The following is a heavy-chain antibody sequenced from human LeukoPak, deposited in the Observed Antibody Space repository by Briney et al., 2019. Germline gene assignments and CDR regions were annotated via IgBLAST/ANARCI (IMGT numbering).Heavy chain of an antibody. CDR3: AKNYGSGGSRLYNWFDP. J-gene: IGHJ5*02. V-gene: IGHV1-18*01. CDR1: GYTFTSYG. D-gene: IGHD2-15*01. Sequence: GASVKVSCKASGYTFTSYGISWVRQAPGQGLQWMGWISAYNGNTNYAQKFQGRVTMTRDTSISTAYMELSRLRSDDTAVYYCAKNYGSGGSRLYNWFDPWGQGTLVTVSS. CDR2: ISAYNGNT.